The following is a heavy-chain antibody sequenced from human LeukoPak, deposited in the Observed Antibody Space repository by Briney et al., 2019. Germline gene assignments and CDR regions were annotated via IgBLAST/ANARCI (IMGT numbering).Heavy chain of an antibody. J-gene: IGHJ6*02. CDR2: IIPILGIA. D-gene: IGHD3-10*01. CDR3: ARLVRGVINSFWYYYGMDV. V-gene: IGHV1-69*04. Sequence: SVKVSCKASGGTFSSYAISWVRQAPGQGVEWMGRIIPILGIANYAQKFQGRVTITADKSTSTAYMELSSLRSEDTAVYYCARLVRGVINSFWYYYGMDVWGQGTTVTVSS. CDR1: GGTFSSYA.